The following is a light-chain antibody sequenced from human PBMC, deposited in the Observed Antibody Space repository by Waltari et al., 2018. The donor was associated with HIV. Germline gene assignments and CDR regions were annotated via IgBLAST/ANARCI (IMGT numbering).Light chain of an antibody. Sequence: QTVVTQGPSFSVSPGGSVTLTCGLSPGPVSPSYYPSWYQQTPGQAPRTLIYNTNTRSSGVPDRFSGSILGNKAALTIAGAQADDESDYYCVLYMGSGISVFGGGTKLTVL. CDR2: NTN. CDR1: PGPVSPSYY. J-gene: IGLJ3*02. V-gene: IGLV8-61*01. CDR3: VLYMGSGISV.